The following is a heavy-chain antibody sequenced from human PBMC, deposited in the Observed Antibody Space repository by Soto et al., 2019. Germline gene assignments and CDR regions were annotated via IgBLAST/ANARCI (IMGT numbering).Heavy chain of an antibody. CDR2: ISSSSSTI. J-gene: IGHJ4*02. CDR1: GFTFSSYS. D-gene: IGHD3-10*01. V-gene: IGHV3-48*01. Sequence: GSLRLSCAASGFTFSSYSMNWVRQAPGKGLEWVSYISSSSSTIYYADSVKGRFTISRDNAKNSLYLQMNSLRAEDTAVYYCARGSPMVRGVFPDYWGQGTLVTVSS. CDR3: ARGSPMVRGVFPDY.